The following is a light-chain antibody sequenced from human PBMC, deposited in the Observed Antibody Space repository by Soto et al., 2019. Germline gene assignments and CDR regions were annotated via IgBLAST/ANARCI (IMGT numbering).Light chain of an antibody. CDR2: SAS. CDR3: QHYGSSPLT. CDR1: QSAFSSY. Sequence: ETVLTQSPGTLSLSPGERATLSCRASQSAFSSYLAWFQKKPGQAPRLLIYSASSRATGVPDRFRGSGSGTDFTLTISRLEPEDFALYYCQHYGSSPLTLGQGTKVEIK. V-gene: IGKV3-20*01. J-gene: IGKJ1*01.